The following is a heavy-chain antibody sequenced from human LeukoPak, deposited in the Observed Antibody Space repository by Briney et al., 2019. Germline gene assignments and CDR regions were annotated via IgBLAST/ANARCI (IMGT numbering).Heavy chain of an antibody. CDR1: GFTFSSYA. CDR3: AREVYESYYYDSSGYYPYYFDY. D-gene: IGHD3-22*01. V-gene: IGHV3-7*01. J-gene: IGHJ4*02. Sequence: AGGSLRLSCAASGFTFSSYAMSWVRQAPGKGLEWVANIKQDGSEKYYVDSVKGRFTISRDNAKNSLYLQMNSLRAEDTAVYYCAREVYESYYYDSSGYYPYYFDYWGQGTLVTVSS. CDR2: IKQDGSEK.